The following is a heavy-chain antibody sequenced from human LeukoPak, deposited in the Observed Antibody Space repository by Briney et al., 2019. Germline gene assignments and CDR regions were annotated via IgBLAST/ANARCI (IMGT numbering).Heavy chain of an antibody. CDR2: IYYSGST. D-gene: IGHD3-22*01. CDR3: AGVPDGFSGFENAFDI. Sequence: PSETLSLTCTVSGGSISSSSYYWGWIRQPPGKGLEWIGSIYYSGSTYYNPSLKSRVTISVDTSKNQFSLKLSSVTAADTAVYYCAGVPDGFSGFENAFDIWGQGAMVTVSS. CDR1: GGSISSSSYY. J-gene: IGHJ3*02. V-gene: IGHV4-39*07.